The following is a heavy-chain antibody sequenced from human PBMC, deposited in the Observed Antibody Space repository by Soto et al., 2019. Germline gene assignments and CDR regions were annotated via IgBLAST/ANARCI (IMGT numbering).Heavy chain of an antibody. D-gene: IGHD4-17*01. Sequence: GGSLRLSCAASGFTFSSYGMHWVRQAPGKGLEWVAVISYDGSNKYYADSVKGRFTISRDNSKNTLYLQMNSLRADDTSVYYCAIDPTVTTVTKAAGLNYYSYYGMDVWGQGXTVTVPS. J-gene: IGHJ6*02. CDR1: GFTFSSYG. V-gene: IGHV3-30*03. CDR3: AIDPTVTTVTKAAGLNYYSYYGMDV. CDR2: ISYDGSNK.